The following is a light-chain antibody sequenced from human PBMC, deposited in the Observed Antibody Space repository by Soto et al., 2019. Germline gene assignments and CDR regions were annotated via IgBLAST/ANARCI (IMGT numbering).Light chain of an antibody. CDR2: TNN. CDR1: SSNIGSNS. V-gene: IGLV1-44*01. Sequence: QAVVTQPPSASGTPGQRVTISCSGSSSNIGSNSVNWYQQLPGTAPKLLIFTNNQRPSGVPDRFSASKSATSASLAISGLQSEDEADYYCAAWDDSLTGYVFGPGTKLTVL. CDR3: AAWDDSLTGYV. J-gene: IGLJ1*01.